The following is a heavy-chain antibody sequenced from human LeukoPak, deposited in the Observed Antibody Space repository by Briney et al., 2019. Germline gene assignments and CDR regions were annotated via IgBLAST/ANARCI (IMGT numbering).Heavy chain of an antibody. V-gene: IGHV3-53*01. J-gene: IGHJ6*02. CDR2: TYYDGST. Sequence: GGSLRLSCAASGFTVSSNYMSWVRQTPGKGLEWVSITYYDGSTYYADSVKGRFTISRDNSKNTMYLQMNSLRAEDTAVYYCARPLRINCGMDVWGQGTTVTVSS. D-gene: IGHD3-3*01. CDR1: GFTVSSNY. CDR3: ARPLRINCGMDV.